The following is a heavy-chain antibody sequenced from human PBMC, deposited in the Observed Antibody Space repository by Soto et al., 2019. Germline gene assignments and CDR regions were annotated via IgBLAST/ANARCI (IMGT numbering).Heavy chain of an antibody. V-gene: IGHV4-59*01. D-gene: IGHD1-26*01. Sequence: SETLSLTCVVYGGSFSDYSWSWIRQPPGKGLEWIGYIYHSVSTNYNPSLKSQVTISGDTSKSQFSLKVSSVTAADTAVYYCARDSGAAYFDYWGQGILVTVSS. J-gene: IGHJ4*02. CDR2: IYHSVST. CDR3: ARDSGAAYFDY. CDR1: GGSFSDYS.